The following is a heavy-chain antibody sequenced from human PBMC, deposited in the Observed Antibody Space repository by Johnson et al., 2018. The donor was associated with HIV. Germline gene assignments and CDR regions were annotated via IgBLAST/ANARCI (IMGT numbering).Heavy chain of an antibody. CDR3: AKVSVGDAFDI. CDR1: GFTFDDYA. V-gene: IGHV3-9*01. J-gene: IGHJ3*02. Sequence: VQLVESGGGLVQPGGSLRLSCTASGFTFDDYAMHWVRQVPGEGLEWVSGINWSSGSIGYADSVKGRFTISRDNAKNSLYLQMNSLRAEDTALYYCAKVSVGDAFDIWGQGTMVTVSS. CDR2: INWSSGSI. D-gene: IGHD1-26*01.